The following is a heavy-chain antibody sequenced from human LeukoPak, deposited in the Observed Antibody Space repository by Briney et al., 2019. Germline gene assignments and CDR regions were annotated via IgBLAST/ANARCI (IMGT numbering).Heavy chain of an antibody. CDR3: VKRTAGSGSPPFDY. D-gene: IGHD3-10*01. CDR1: GFTFSSYA. CDR2: ITADGVDT. Sequence: AGSLRLSCSASGFTFSSYAMHWVRQAPGKGLEYVSAITADGVDTYYADSVKGRFTISRDNSKNPLYLQMSNLRTEDTAVSYCVKRTAGSGSPPFDYWGQGTLVTVSS. V-gene: IGHV3-64D*06. J-gene: IGHJ4*02.